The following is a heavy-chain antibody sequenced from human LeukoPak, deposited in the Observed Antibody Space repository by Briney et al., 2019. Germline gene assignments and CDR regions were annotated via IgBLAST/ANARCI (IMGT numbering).Heavy chain of an antibody. Sequence: GESLRLSCAASGFTFSDYYMSWIRQAPGKGLEWVSYISSSGSTIYYADSVKGRFTISRDNAKNSLYLQMNSLRAEDTAVYYCARYAGRAAIHHFDYWGQGTLVTVSS. V-gene: IGHV3-11*04. CDR3: ARYAGRAAIHHFDY. D-gene: IGHD2-2*01. CDR1: GFTFSDYY. J-gene: IGHJ4*02. CDR2: ISSSGSTI.